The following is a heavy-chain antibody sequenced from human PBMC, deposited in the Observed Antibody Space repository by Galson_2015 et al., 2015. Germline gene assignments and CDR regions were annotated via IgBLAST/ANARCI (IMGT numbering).Heavy chain of an antibody. Sequence: SLRLSCAASGFTFSSYSMNWVRQAPGKGLEWVSYISSSSSTIYYADSVKGRFTISRDNAKNSLYLQMNSLRAEDTAVYYCARATYYYDSSGYYLTESGDYWGQGTLVTVSS. CDR2: ISSSSSTI. V-gene: IGHV3-48*01. CDR3: ARATYYYDSSGYYLTESGDY. D-gene: IGHD3-22*01. J-gene: IGHJ4*02. CDR1: GFTFSSYS.